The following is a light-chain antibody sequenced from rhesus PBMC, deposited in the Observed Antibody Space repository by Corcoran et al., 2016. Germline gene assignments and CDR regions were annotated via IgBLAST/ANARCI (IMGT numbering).Light chain of an antibody. CDR2: KAS. Sequence: DIQMTQSPSSLSASVGDRVTITCRASENVNNYLNWYQQKPGKAPKLLIYKASPLQSGVPSRFSGSGSGTYYTFTISSLQPEDVATYYCQHGYATPYTFGQGTKVEIK. J-gene: IGKJ2*01. CDR3: QHGYATPYT. V-gene: IGKV1-74*01. CDR1: ENVNNY.